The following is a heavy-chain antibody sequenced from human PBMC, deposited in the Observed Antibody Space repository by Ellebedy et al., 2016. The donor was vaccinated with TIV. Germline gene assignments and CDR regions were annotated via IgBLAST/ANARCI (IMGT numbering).Heavy chain of an antibody. V-gene: IGHV3-30*01. D-gene: IGHD6-13*01. CDR3: ARDLKAAAH. CDR1: GFTFSSYA. CDR2: ISYDGSNK. Sequence: PGGSLRLSCAASGFTFSSYAMHWVRQAPGKGLEWVAVISYDGSNKYYADSVKGRFTISRDNSKNTLYLQMNSLRAEDTAVYYCARDLKAAAHWGQGTLVTVSS. J-gene: IGHJ4*02.